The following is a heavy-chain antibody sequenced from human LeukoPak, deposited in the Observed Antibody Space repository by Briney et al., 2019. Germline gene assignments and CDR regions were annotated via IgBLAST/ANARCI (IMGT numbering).Heavy chain of an antibody. V-gene: IGHV3-11*01. D-gene: IGHD3-22*01. CDR3: ARDHNDSSGLAVDD. CDR1: GFTFSDYY. J-gene: IGHJ4*02. CDR2: ISSSGSTI. Sequence: GGSLRLSCAASGFTFSDYYMSWIRQAPGKGLEWVSYISSSGSTIYYADSVKGRFTISRDNAKNSLYLQMNSLRAEDTAVYYCARDHNDSSGLAVDDWGQGTPDTVSS.